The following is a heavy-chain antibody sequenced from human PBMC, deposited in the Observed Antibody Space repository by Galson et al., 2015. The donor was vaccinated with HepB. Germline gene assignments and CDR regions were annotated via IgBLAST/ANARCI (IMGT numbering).Heavy chain of an antibody. CDR3: ARKGQEDAFDI. CDR1: GFTFSSYE. J-gene: IGHJ3*02. Sequence: SLRLSCAASGFTFSSYEMNWVRQAPGQGLEWVSYISSSGSTIYYADSVKGRFTISRDNAKNSLYLQMNSLRAEDTAVYYCARKGQEDAFDIWGQGTMVTVSS. CDR2: ISSSGSTI. V-gene: IGHV3-48*03.